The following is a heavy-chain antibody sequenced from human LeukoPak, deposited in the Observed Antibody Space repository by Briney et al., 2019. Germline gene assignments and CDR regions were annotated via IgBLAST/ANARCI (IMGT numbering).Heavy chain of an antibody. D-gene: IGHD4-23*01. CDR1: GGSISSYY. Sequence: SETLSLTCTVSGGSISSYYWSWIRQPPGKGLEWIGYIYHSGSTSYNPSLKSRVTISVDGSNNQFSLKLTSVTAADTAVYFCARDYGGKFDSWGQGTLVTVSS. J-gene: IGHJ4*02. V-gene: IGHV4-59*12. CDR3: ARDYGGKFDS. CDR2: IYHSGST.